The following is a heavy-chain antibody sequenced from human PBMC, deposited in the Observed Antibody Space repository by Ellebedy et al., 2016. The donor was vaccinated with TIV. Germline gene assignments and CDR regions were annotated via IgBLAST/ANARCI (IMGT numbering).Heavy chain of an antibody. J-gene: IGHJ5*02. Sequence: GESLKISYAASGFTFHSYGMHWVRQAPGKGLEWVTFIRYDGSDKYYADSVKGRFTVSRDNSKNTLTLQMNGLRPDDTAVYYCAKVLFAFGEFESPFDPWGQGTLVIVSS. D-gene: IGHD3-10*01. CDR2: IRYDGSDK. CDR3: AKVLFAFGEFESPFDP. CDR1: GFTFHSYG. V-gene: IGHV3-30*02.